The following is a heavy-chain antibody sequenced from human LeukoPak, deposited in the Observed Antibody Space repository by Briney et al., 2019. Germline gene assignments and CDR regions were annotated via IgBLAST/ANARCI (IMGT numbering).Heavy chain of an antibody. CDR3: AKSHLPNAYSGTYYCDY. Sequence: PGGSLRLSCAASGFTFSYYGMHWVRQAPGKGLEWVAFIRYDESKKFYGDSVKGRFTISRGNSKNTLYLQMNSPRTEDTAVYYCAKSHLPNAYSGTYYCDYWGQGTLVTVSS. D-gene: IGHD1-26*01. J-gene: IGHJ4*02. V-gene: IGHV3-30*02. CDR2: IRYDESKK. CDR1: GFTFSYYG.